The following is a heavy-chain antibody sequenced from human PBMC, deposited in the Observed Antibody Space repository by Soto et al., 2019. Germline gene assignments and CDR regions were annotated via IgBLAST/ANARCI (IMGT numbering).Heavy chain of an antibody. CDR2: ISSSSSTI. V-gene: IGHV3-48*02. D-gene: IGHD6-19*01. Sequence: SGGSLRLSCAASGFTFSSYSMNWVRQAPGKGLEWVSYISSSSSTIYYADSVKGRFTISRDNAKNSLYLQMNSLRDEDTAVYYCARDKQKQQWLPPYYYYGMDVWGQGTTVTVSS. CDR1: GFTFSSYS. CDR3: ARDKQKQQWLPPYYYYGMDV. J-gene: IGHJ6*02.